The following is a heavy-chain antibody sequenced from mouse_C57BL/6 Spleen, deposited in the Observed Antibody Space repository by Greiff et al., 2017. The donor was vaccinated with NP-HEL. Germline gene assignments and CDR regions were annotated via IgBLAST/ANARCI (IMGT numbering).Heavy chain of an antibody. D-gene: IGHD1-1*01. J-gene: IGHJ3*01. CDR2: IDPSDSYT. CDR1: GYTFTSYW. CDR3: ARKGITTVVPPWFAY. Sequence: QVQLQQPGAELVRPGTSVKLSCKASGYTFTSYWMHWVKQRPGQGLEWIGVIDPSDSYTNYNQKFKGKATLTVDTSSSTAYMQLSSLTSEDSAVYYCARKGITTVVPPWFAYWGQGTLVTVSA. V-gene: IGHV1-59*01.